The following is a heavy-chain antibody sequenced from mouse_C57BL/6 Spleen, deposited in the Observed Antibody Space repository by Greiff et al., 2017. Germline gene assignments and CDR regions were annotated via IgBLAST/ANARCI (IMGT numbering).Heavy chain of an antibody. D-gene: IGHD2-5*01. V-gene: IGHV1-52*01. J-gene: IGHJ4*01. CDR1: GYTFTSYW. Sequence: QVQLQQPGAELVRPGSSVKLSCKASGYTFTSYWMHWVKQRPIQGLEWIGNIDPSDSETHYNQKFKDKATLTVDKSSSTAYMQLSSLTSEDSAVYYCARDSNRFHGMDYWGQGTSVTVSS. CDR3: ARDSNRFHGMDY. CDR2: IDPSDSET.